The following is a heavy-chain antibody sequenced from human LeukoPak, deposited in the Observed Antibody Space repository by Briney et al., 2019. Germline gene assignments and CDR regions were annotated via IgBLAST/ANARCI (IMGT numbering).Heavy chain of an antibody. V-gene: IGHV4-31*03. D-gene: IGHD2-15*01. CDR3: ARDSDCSGGSCYDY. CDR1: GGSISSGGYY. J-gene: IGHJ4*02. CDR2: IYYSGST. Sequence: SETLSLTCTVSGGSISSGGYYWSWIRQHPGKGLEWIGYIYYSGSTYYNPSLKSRVTISVDTSKNQFSLKLSSVTAADTAVYYCARDSDCSGGSCYDYWGQGTLGTVSS.